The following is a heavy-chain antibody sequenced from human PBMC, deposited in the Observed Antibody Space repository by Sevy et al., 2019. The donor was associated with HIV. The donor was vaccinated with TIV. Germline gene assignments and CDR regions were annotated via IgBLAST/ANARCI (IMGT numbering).Heavy chain of an antibody. CDR3: AREAGSSSSDY. CDR2: FYNGDST. CDR1: GFTVTSNY. Sequence: GGSLRLSCAATGFTVTSNYMSWVRQGPGKGLEWVSSFYNGDSTQYADSVKGRFTISRDKSNNTLYLQMDSLRAEDTAVYYCAREAGSSSSDYWGQGTLVTVSS. J-gene: IGHJ4*02. V-gene: IGHV3-53*01. D-gene: IGHD6-13*01.